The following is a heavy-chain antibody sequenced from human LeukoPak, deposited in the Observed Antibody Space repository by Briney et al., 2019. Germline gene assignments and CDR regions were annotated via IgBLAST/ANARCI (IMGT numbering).Heavy chain of an antibody. Sequence: PSETLSLTCTDSGGSISGYYWRWIRQSPGKGLEWIAYVFYSGTNKYNPSLKSRVTLSVDTSKNQFSLKLSSVTAADTAVYYCVRLKSASPFDYWGQGTLVTVSS. CDR1: GGSISGYY. V-gene: IGHV4-59*08. J-gene: IGHJ4*02. CDR3: VRLKSASPFDY. CDR2: VFYSGTN.